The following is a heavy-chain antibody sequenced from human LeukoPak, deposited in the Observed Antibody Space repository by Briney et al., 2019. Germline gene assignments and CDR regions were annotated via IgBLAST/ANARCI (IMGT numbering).Heavy chain of an antibody. CDR3: ARDTDCSSTSCYAAP. Sequence: GASVKVSCKASGYTFTGYYMHWVRQAPGQGLEWMGRINPNSGGTNYAQKFQGRVTMTRDTSISTAYMELSRLRSDDTAVYYCARDTDCSSTSCYAAPWGKGTSVTVSS. V-gene: IGHV1-2*06. D-gene: IGHD2-2*01. J-gene: IGHJ6*04. CDR1: GYTFTGYY. CDR2: INPNSGGT.